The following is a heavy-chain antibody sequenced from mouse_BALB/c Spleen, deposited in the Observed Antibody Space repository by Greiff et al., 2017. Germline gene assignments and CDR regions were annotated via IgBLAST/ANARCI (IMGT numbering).Heavy chain of an antibody. CDR2: IYPGNSDT. Sequence: VQLQQSGTVLARPGASVKMSCKASGYSFTSYWMHWVKQRPGPGLEWIGAIYPGNSDTSYNQKFKGKAKLTAVTSASTAYMELSSLTNEDSAVYYCTRNDYDWGPYYFDYWGQGTTLTVSS. V-gene: IGHV1-5*01. CDR3: TRNDYDWGPYYFDY. J-gene: IGHJ2*01. D-gene: IGHD2-4*01. CDR1: GYSFTSYW.